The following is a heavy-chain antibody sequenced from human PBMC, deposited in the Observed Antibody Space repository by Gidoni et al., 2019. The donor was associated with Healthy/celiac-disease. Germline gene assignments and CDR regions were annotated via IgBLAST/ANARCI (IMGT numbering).Heavy chain of an antibody. D-gene: IGHD3-3*01. CDR2: ISYDGSNK. CDR3: ARPPPGVPGVDYDFWSGYFDY. CDR1: GFPCSSYA. Sequence: QVQLVESGGGVVQPGRSLRLSCAASGFPCSSYAMHRVRQAPGKGLEWVAVISYDGSNKYYAYSVKGRFTISRDNSKNTLYLQMNSLRAEDTAVYYCARPPPGVPGVDYDFWSGYFDYWGQGTLVTVSS. J-gene: IGHJ4*02. V-gene: IGHV3-30-3*01.